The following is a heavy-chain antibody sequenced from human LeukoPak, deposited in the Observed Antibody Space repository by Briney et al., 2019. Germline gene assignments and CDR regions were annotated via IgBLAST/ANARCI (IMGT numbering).Heavy chain of an antibody. D-gene: IGHD6-19*01. J-gene: IGHJ4*02. CDR2: IFYSGST. Sequence: SETLSLTCTVSGGSISSSTYYWGWIRQPPGKGLEWIGTIFYSGSTYYNPSLKSRVTISVDTPKNQFSLKLSSVTAADTAVYYCARGGSGWYFLDYWGQGTLVTVSS. CDR3: ARGGSGWYFLDY. CDR1: GGSISSSTYY. V-gene: IGHV4-39*07.